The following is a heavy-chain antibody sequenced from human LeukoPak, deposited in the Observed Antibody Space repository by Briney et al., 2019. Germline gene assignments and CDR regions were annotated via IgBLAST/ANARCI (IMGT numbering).Heavy chain of an antibody. CDR2: IYDGGSS. Sequence: SETLCLTCTVPGGSISRYYWSWIPQPPGKGLEWIGYIYDGGSSNYNPSLKSRVTISVDRPKNQFSLKLTSVTAADTAVYYCARDMSSGYPNYYYYYMDVWGRGTTLTVSS. CDR3: ARDMSSGYPNYYYYYMDV. V-gene: IGHV4-59*01. J-gene: IGHJ6*03. D-gene: IGHD3-22*01. CDR1: GGSISRYY.